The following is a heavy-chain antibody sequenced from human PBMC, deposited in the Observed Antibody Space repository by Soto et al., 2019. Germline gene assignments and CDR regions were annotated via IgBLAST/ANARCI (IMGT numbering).Heavy chain of an antibody. J-gene: IGHJ5*02. D-gene: IGHD3-3*01. V-gene: IGHV4-39*01. CDR2: IYYSGST. CDR1: GGSISSSSYY. CDR3: AGGDRFLEAYNWFAP. Sequence: QLQLQESGPGLVKPSETLSLTCTVSGGSISSSSYYWGWIRQPPGKGLEWIGSIYYSGSTYYNPSLKSRVTIPRDTSKTRFSLKLSSGPADDTAVYYCAGGDRFLEAYNWFAPWGQGTLVPVPP.